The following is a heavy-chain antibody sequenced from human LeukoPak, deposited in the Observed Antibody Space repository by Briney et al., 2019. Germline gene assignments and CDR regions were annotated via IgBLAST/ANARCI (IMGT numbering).Heavy chain of an antibody. D-gene: IGHD3-22*01. CDR1: GGTFSSYA. CDR2: IIPIFGTA. V-gene: IGHV1-69*01. Sequence: SVKVSCKASGGTFSSYAISWVRQAPGQGLEWMGGIIPIFGTANYAQKFQGRVTITADESTSTAYMELSSLRSEDTAVYYCARVRYYDSSGHSPHSYYYGMDVWGQGTTVTVSS. CDR3: ARVRYYDSSGHSPHSYYYGMDV. J-gene: IGHJ6*02.